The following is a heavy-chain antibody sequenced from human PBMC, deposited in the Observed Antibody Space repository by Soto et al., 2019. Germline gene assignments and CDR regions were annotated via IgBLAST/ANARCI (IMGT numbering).Heavy chain of an antibody. D-gene: IGHD2-8*02. J-gene: IGHJ4*02. CDR2: INHSGST. CDR1: GGPFSGYY. CDR3: ARDKITGLFDY. Sequence: QVQLQQWGAGLLKPSETLSLTCAGYGGPFSGYYWTWIRQPPGTGLEWIGEINHSGSTTYNPSLKSRVTISGDTSKNQFSLKLSSVTAADTAVYYCARDKITGLFDYWGQGTLVTVSS. V-gene: IGHV4-34*01.